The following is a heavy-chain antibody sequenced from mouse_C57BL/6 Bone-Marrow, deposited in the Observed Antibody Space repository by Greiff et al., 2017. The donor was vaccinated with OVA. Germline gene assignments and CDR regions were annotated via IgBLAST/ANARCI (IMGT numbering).Heavy chain of an antibody. J-gene: IGHJ4*01. Sequence: QVQLQQPGAELVMPGASVKLSCKASGYTFTSYWMHWVKQRPGQGLEWIGEIDPSDSYTNYNQKFKGKSTLTVDKSSSTAYMQLSSLTSEDSAVYYCAVSFYAMDYGGRGTSVTVSS. CDR3: AVSFYAMDY. V-gene: IGHV1-69*01. CDR2: IDPSDSYT. CDR1: GYTFTSYW. D-gene: IGHD6-2*01.